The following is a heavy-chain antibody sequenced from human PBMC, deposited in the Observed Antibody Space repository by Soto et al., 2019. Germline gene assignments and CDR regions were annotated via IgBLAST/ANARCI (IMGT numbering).Heavy chain of an antibody. CDR2: INHSGST. J-gene: IGHJ4*02. V-gene: IGHV4-34*01. Sequence: PSETLSLTCAVYGGSFSGYYWSWIRQPPGKGLEGIGEINHSGSTNYNPSLKSRVTISVDTSKNQFSLKLSSVPPADTAVYYCASGPGLLRYLAWLPPHFDYWGRGTLVTVSS. CDR1: GGSFSGYY. D-gene: IGHD3-9*01. CDR3: ASGPGLLRYLAWLPPHFDY.